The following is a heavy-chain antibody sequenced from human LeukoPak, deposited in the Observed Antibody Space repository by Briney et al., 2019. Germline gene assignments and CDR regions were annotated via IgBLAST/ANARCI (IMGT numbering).Heavy chain of an antibody. D-gene: IGHD2-21*01. J-gene: IGHJ3*02. CDR1: GGSISHYY. CDR3: VREEDGVIDDAFDI. CDR2: MHNSGST. Sequence: SETLSLTCTVSGGSISHYYWRWIRQPPGKGLEWIAYMHNSGSTSSNPSLRSRVTLSLDTSNNRFSLNLISVTTADTAVYYCVREEDGVIDDAFDIWGQGIMVTVSS. V-gene: IGHV4-59*01.